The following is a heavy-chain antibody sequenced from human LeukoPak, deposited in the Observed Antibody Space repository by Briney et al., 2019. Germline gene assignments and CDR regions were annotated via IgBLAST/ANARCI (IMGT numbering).Heavy chain of an antibody. CDR3: VKYLPGGAVSGAFDY. V-gene: IGHV3-23*01. J-gene: IGHJ4*02. CDR2: ISRSGDST. D-gene: IGHD6-19*01. Sequence: GGSLRLSCAASGFSFSNYGMNWVRQAPGKGLEWVSGISRSGDSTYYAASVKGRFTISRDNSENTLFLQMNSLRADDTAVYYCVKYLPGGAVSGAFDYWGQGTLVTVSS. CDR1: GFSFSNYG.